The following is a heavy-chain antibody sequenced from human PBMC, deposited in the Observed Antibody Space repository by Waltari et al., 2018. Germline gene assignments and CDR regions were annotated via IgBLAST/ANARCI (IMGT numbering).Heavy chain of an antibody. J-gene: IGHJ4*02. CDR1: GYTFTGYY. V-gene: IGHV1-2*02. Sequence: QVQLVQSGAEVKKPGASVKVSCKASGYTFTGYYMHWVRQAPGQGLEWRGWVNPNGGGTNYAQKFQGRVTMTRDTSISTAYMGLSRLRADDTAVYYCARVITAMGWGQYYFDYWGQGTLVTVSS. D-gene: IGHD3-10*01. CDR2: VNPNGGGT. CDR3: ARVITAMGWGQYYFDY.